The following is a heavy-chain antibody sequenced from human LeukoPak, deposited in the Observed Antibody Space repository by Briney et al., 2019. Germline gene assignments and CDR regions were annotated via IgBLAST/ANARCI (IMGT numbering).Heavy chain of an antibody. CDR1: GYTFTNYG. J-gene: IGHJ4*02. V-gene: IGHV1-18*01. CDR3: ARNQKRKGCQGY. CDR2: ISTNHGNT. Sequence: ASVKVSCKASGYTFTNYGITWVRQAPGQGLEWMGWISTNHGNTNYAQKIQGRVTMTTDTSTSTAYMELRNLRSDDTAMYYCARNQKRKGCQGYWGQGTLVTVSS. D-gene: IGHD4/OR15-4a*01.